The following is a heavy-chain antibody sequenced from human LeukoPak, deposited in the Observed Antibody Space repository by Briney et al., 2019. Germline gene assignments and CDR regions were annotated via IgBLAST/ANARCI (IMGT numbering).Heavy chain of an antibody. D-gene: IGHD6-19*01. J-gene: IGHJ3*02. V-gene: IGHV3-48*04. CDR2: ISDSGRTI. CDR3: ALGIAVDACDT. CDR1: GFTFSSYS. Sequence: GGSLRLSCAASGFTFSSYSMNWVRQAPGKGLEWISYISDSGRTIYYADSVKGRFTISRDNAKNSLYLQMNSLSAEDTAVYYCALGIAVDACDTWGQGTMVTVSS.